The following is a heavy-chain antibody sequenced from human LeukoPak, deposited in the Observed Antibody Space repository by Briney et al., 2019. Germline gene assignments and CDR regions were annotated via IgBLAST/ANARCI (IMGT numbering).Heavy chain of an antibody. CDR2: IYSGGST. V-gene: IGHV3-66*04. Sequence: GGSLRLSCAASEFSVGSNYMTWVRQAPGKGLEWVSLIYSGGSTYYADSVKGRFTISRDNSENTLYLQMNSLRAEDTAVYYCARRAGAYSHPYDYWGQGTLVTVSS. CDR3: ARRAGAYSHPYDY. J-gene: IGHJ4*02. CDR1: EFSVGSNY. D-gene: IGHD4/OR15-4a*01.